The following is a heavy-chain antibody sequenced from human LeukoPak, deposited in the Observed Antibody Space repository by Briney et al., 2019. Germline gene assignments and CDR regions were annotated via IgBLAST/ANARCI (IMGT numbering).Heavy chain of an antibody. CDR1: GFTFSSYE. CDR3: AREGLPQGIQLWQVGTDYYYGMDV. Sequence: GGSLRLSCAASGFTFSSYEMNWVRQAPGKGLEWVSYISSSGSTIYYADSVKGRFTISRDNAKNSLYLQMNSLRAEDTAVYYCAREGLPQGIQLWQVGTDYYYGMDVWGQGTTVTVSS. CDR2: ISSSGSTI. J-gene: IGHJ6*02. D-gene: IGHD5-18*01. V-gene: IGHV3-48*03.